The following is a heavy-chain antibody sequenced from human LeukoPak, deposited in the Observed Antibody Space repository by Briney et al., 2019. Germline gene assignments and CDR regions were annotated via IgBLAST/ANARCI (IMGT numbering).Heavy chain of an antibody. Sequence: PSETLSLTCTVSGGSISSYYWSWIRQPAGKGLEWIGRIYTSGSTNYNPSLKSRVTMSVDTSKNQFSLKLSSVTAADTAVYYCAREWSTVTPGYYYYYMDVWGKGTTVTVSS. D-gene: IGHD4-17*01. CDR3: AREWSTVTPGYYYYYMDV. CDR1: GGSISSYY. V-gene: IGHV4-4*07. CDR2: IYTSGST. J-gene: IGHJ6*03.